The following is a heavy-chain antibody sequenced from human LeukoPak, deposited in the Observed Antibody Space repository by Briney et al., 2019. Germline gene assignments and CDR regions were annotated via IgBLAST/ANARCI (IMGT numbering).Heavy chain of an antibody. J-gene: IGHJ4*02. Sequence: PAETLSLTCTVSGGSISSYCWSWIRQPPGKGLEWIGYIYYSGSTNYNPSLKSRVTISVDTFKNQFSLKLSSVTAADTAVYYCASHPHSSGWYPYYFDYWGQGTLVTVSS. D-gene: IGHD6-19*01. CDR3: ASHPHSSGWYPYYFDY. V-gene: IGHV4-59*01. CDR2: IYYSGST. CDR1: GGSISSYC.